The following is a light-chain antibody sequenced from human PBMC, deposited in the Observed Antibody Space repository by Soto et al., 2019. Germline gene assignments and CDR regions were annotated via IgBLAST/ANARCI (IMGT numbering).Light chain of an antibody. CDR2: WAS. Sequence: DIVMTQSPDSLAVSLGERATINCKSSQSVLHSSNNKNYLAWYQQKPGQPPNLLIYWASTRESGVPDRFSGSGAGTDFTLTINNLQAEYVAVYYCQQYYSSPLTFGGGTKVEIK. V-gene: IGKV4-1*01. CDR1: QSVLHSSNNKNY. CDR3: QQYYSSPLT. J-gene: IGKJ4*01.